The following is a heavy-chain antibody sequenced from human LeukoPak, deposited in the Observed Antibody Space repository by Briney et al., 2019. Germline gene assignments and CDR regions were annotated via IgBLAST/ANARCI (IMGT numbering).Heavy chain of an antibody. Sequence: GASVKVSCKASGYTFTGYYMHWVRQAPGQGLEWMGRINPNSGGTNYAQKFQGRVTMTRNTSISTAYMELSSLRSEDTAVYYCARGKVGYGPKVDYWGQGTLVTVSS. V-gene: IGHV1-2*06. CDR1: GYTFTGYY. CDR2: INPNSGGT. J-gene: IGHJ4*02. D-gene: IGHD4-17*01. CDR3: ARGKVGYGPKVDY.